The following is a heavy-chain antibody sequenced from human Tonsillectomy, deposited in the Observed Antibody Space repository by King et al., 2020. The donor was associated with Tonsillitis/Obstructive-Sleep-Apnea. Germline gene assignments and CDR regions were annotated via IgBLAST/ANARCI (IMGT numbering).Heavy chain of an antibody. V-gene: IGHV4-34*01. CDR1: GGSFSGYY. CDR3: ASRYSSSGNNWFDP. CDR2: INHSVST. Sequence: VQLQQWGAGLLKPSETLSLTCAVYGGSFSGYYWSWIRQPPGKGLEWIGEINHSVSTNYNPSLKGRVTVSVDTSKNQFSLKMSSVTAADTAAYYCASRYSSSGNNWFDPWGQGTLVTVSS. J-gene: IGHJ5*02. D-gene: IGHD6-13*01.